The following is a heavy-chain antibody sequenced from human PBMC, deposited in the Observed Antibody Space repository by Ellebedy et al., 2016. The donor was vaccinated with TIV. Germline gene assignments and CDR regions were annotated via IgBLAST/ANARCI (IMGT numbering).Heavy chain of an antibody. V-gene: IGHV3-48*04. CDR1: GFTFSSYS. D-gene: IGHD6-13*01. Sequence: GESLKISXAASGFTFSSYSMNWVRKAPGKGLEWVSYISSSSSTIYYADSVKGRFTISRDNAKNSLYLQMNSLRAEDTAVYYCARVGSSSFGFSYYYYMDVWGKGTTVTVSS. J-gene: IGHJ6*03. CDR2: ISSSSSTI. CDR3: ARVGSSSFGFSYYYYMDV.